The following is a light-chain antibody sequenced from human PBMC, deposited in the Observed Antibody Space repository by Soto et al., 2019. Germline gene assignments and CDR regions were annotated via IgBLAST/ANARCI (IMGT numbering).Light chain of an antibody. V-gene: IGLV2-14*01. CDR1: SSDVGGYNY. CDR3: SSYTSSSTGYV. J-gene: IGLJ1*01. CDR2: EVS. Sequence: QSVLAQPASVSGSHGQSITISCTGTSSDVGGYNYVSWYQQHPGKAPKLMIYEVSNRPSGVSNRFSGSKSGNTASLTISGLQAGDEADYYCSSYTSSSTGYVFGTGTKVTVL.